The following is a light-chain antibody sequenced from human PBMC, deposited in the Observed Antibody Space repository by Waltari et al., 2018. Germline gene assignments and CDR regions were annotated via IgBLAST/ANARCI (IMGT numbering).Light chain of an antibody. CDR1: SSDVGNYTY. V-gene: IGLV2-8*01. J-gene: IGLJ1*01. CDR2: DVN. CDR3: SSYAGSSYV. Sequence: QSALTQPPSASGSLGQSVTISCTGTSSDVGNYTYVSWYQQHPGRAPKLIIYDVNRRPSGVPDRFSGSKSGNTASLAVSGLQPEDEADYYCSSYAGSSYVFGTGTTVTVL.